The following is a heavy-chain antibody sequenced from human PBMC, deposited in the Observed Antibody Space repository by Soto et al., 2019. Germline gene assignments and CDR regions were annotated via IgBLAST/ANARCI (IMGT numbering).Heavy chain of an antibody. V-gene: IGHV3-74*03. CDR2: INTDGSVA. J-gene: IGHJ5*02. CDR3: ARHPERIAEIGWFDP. CDR1: GLTFRSYW. Sequence: GGSLRVSCAASGLTFRSYWMHWVRQAPGKGLVWVSRINTDGSVAMYVDSVKGRFTISRDNAKNSLYLQMNSLRAEDTAVYYCARHPERIAEIGWFDPWGQGTLVTVSS. D-gene: IGHD6-13*01.